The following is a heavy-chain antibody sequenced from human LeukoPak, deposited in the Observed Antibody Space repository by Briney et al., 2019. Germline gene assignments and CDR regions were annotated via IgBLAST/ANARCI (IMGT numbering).Heavy chain of an antibody. CDR3: AKGVTGTNWFDP. CDR1: GFXFSSYA. D-gene: IGHD1-7*01. CDR2: ISGSGGST. J-gene: IGHJ5*02. V-gene: IGHV3-23*01. Sequence: GGSLRLSCAASGFXFSSYAISWVRQAPGKGLEWVSAISGSGGSTYYADSVKGRFTISRDNSKNTLYLQMNSLRAEDTAVYYCAKGVTGTNWFDPWGQGTLVTVSS.